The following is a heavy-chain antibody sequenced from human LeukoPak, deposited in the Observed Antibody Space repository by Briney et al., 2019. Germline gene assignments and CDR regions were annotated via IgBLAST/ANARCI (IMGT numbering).Heavy chain of an antibody. V-gene: IGHV3-21*01. CDR3: ASIQHYYYYMDV. Sequence: PGGSLRLSCAASGFTFSSYSMNWVRQAPGKGLEWVSSISSSSSYIYYADSVKGRFTISRDNAKNSLYLQMNSLRAEDTAVYYCASIQHYYYYMDVWGKGTTVTVSS. CDR1: GFTFSSYS. J-gene: IGHJ6*03. CDR2: ISSSSSYI.